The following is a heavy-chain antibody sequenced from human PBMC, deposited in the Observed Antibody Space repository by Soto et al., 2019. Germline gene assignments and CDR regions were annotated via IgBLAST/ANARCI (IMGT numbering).Heavy chain of an antibody. D-gene: IGHD3-22*01. J-gene: IGHJ4*02. CDR1: GNSFTTYY. V-gene: IGHV1-46*01. Sequence: ASVKVSCKASGNSFTTYYMHWVRQAPGQGLEWMGIINPSGGKTTYAQKFQGRVTMTRDTSTSTFHMELSSLTSEDTAVYYCAGLYHYDSSGYYDYWGQGTLVTVSS. CDR2: INPSGGKT. CDR3: AGLYHYDSSGYYDY.